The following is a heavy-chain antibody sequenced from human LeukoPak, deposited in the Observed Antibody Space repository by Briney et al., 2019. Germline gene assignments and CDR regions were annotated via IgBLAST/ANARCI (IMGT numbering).Heavy chain of an antibody. D-gene: IGHD5-12*01. V-gene: IGHV4-4*09. CDR1: RGSISGSIRSYY. CDR3: ARIPLGYSGAYYFDY. J-gene: IGHJ4*02. Sequence: PSETLSLTCTVSRGSISGSIRSYYWSWLRQPPGKGLEWIGYISSSGSVNDNPSLRSRVTISVDTSKNQFFLNLSSVSAAVTAVYYCARIPLGYSGAYYFDYWGQGTLVTVSP. CDR2: ISSSGSV.